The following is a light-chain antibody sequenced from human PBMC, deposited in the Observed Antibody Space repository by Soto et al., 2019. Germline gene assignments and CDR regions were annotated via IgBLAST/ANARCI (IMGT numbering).Light chain of an antibody. CDR2: LAS. CDR1: QYSSNY. CDR3: QQSYSTPRT. J-gene: IGKJ2*01. V-gene: IGKV1-39*01. Sequence: DIQLTQSPSSLSASVGDRVTITCRASQYSSNYVNWYQHKPGKAPKLLIYLASSLQSGVPSRFSGSGSGTDFTLTVNSLQPEDFATYYCQQSYSTPRTFGQGTKLEIK.